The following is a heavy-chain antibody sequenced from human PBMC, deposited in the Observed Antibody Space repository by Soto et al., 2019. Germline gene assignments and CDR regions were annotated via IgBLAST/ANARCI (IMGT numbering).Heavy chain of an antibody. CDR3: ALRSMAVVPEY. V-gene: IGHV4-59*01. J-gene: IGHJ4*02. CDR1: GDSISSYY. CDR2: LYYGRSA. Sequence: QVQLQESGPGLVKPSETLSLTCAVSGDSISSYYCMWIRQPPGKGLESIGYLYYGRSANYNRSLKSLVTLTVDTATNQCSLTLSSMAAADTAVYYCALRSMAVVPEYWGQGTLVTVSS. D-gene: IGHD3-22*01.